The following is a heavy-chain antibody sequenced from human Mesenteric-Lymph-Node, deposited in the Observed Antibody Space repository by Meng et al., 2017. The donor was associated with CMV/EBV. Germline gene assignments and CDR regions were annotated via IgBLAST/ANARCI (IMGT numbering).Heavy chain of an antibody. CDR1: GFTFSSYG. V-gene: IGHV3-30*02. CDR2: IRYDGSNK. Sequence: GESLKISCAASGFTFSSYGMHWVRQAPGKGLEWVAFIRYDGSNKYYADSVKGRFTISRDNSNNALYLQMNSLRAEDTAVYYCAKSPTGYWGQGTLVTVSS. J-gene: IGHJ4*02. CDR3: AKSPTGY. D-gene: IGHD2-8*02.